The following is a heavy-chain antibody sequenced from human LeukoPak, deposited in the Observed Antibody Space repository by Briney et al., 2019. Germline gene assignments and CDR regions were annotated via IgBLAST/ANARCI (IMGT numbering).Heavy chain of an antibody. V-gene: IGHV4-30-2*03. Sequence: SETLSLTCAVSGGSISSGDYSWTWIRQPPGKGLEWIGYICHNGNTYYNPSLKSRVTISVDTSKNQFSLKLSSVTAADTAVYYCARQGSGSRKNWFDPWGQGTLVTVSS. CDR3: ARQGSGSRKNWFDP. J-gene: IGHJ5*02. CDR2: ICHNGNT. D-gene: IGHD3-10*01. CDR1: GGSISSGDYS.